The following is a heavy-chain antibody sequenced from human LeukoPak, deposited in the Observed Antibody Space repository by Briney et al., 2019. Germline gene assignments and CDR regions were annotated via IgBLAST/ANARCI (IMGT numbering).Heavy chain of an antibody. V-gene: IGHV6-1*01. CDR1: GDSVSSNSAA. D-gene: IGHD2-15*01. J-gene: IGHJ5*02. Sequence: SQTLSLTCAISGDSVSSNSAAWSWIRQSPSRGLEWLGRTYYRSKWYNDYAVSVESRITINPDISKNQFSLQLNSVTPEDTAVYYCARDVRRVVGAWGQGTLVTVSS. CDR2: TYYRSKWYN. CDR3: ARDVRRVVGA.